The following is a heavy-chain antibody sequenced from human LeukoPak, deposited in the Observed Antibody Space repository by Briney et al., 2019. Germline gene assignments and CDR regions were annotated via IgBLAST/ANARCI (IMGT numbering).Heavy chain of an antibody. Sequence: GGSLRLSCAASGFTVSSNYMSWVRQAPGKGLEWVSVIYSGGSTYYADSVKGRFTISRDNSKNTLYLQMNSLRAEDTAVYYCAKQGRNDFVDSWGQGTLVTVFS. CDR2: IYSGGST. CDR1: GFTVSSNY. D-gene: IGHD3-3*01. J-gene: IGHJ4*02. CDR3: AKQGRNDFVDS. V-gene: IGHV3-53*01.